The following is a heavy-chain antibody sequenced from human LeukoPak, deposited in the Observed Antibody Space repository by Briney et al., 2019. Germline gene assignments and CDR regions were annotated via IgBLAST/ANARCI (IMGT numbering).Heavy chain of an antibody. CDR3: ARDPEWELREAHFDY. D-gene: IGHD1-26*01. CDR1: GFTFSSYG. Sequence: HPGGSLRLSCAASGFTFSSYGMHWVRQAPGKGLEWVAVISYDGSNKYYADSVKGRFTISRDNSKNTLYLQMDSLRAEDTAVYYCARDPEWELREAHFDYWGQGTLVTVSS. CDR2: ISYDGSNK. J-gene: IGHJ4*02. V-gene: IGHV3-30*03.